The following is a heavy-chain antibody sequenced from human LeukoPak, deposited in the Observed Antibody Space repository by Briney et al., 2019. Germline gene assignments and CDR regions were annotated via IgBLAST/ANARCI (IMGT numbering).Heavy chain of an antibody. CDR2: IYHSGST. J-gene: IGHJ3*02. Sequence: SETLSLTCTVSGYSISSGYYWGWIRQPPGKGLEWIGSIYHSGSTYCNPSLKSRVTISVDTSKNQFSMKLSSVTAADTAVYYCARNRGTDDAFDIWGQGTMVTVSS. CDR3: ARNRGTDDAFDI. V-gene: IGHV4-38-2*02. D-gene: IGHD2-15*01. CDR1: GYSISSGYY.